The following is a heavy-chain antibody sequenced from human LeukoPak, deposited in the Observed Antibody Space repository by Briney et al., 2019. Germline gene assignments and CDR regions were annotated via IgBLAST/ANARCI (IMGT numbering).Heavy chain of an antibody. CDR1: GFTFSSYA. D-gene: IGHD6-13*01. CDR2: ISGSGDTT. J-gene: IGHJ4*02. CDR3: AKDRMAAAGTVDY. Sequence: PGGSLRLSCAASGFTFSSYAMSWVRQAPGKGLEWVSGISGSGDTTYYADSVKGRFIISRDNSKNTLYLQMNSLRAEDTAIYYCAKDRMAAAGTVDYWGQGTLVTVSS. V-gene: IGHV3-23*01.